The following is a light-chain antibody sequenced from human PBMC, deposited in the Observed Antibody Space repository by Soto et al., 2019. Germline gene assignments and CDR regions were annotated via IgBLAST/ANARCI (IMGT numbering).Light chain of an antibody. CDR1: SSNIGSNT. J-gene: IGLJ1*01. V-gene: IGLV1-44*01. CDR3: AAWDDSLNGYV. Sequence: QSVLTQQPSASGTPGQRVTISGTGNSSNIGSNTVNWYQQLPGTAPKLLIYSNNQRPSGVPDRFSGSKSGTSASLAISGLQSEDEADYYCAAWDDSLNGYVFGTGTKVTVL. CDR2: SNN.